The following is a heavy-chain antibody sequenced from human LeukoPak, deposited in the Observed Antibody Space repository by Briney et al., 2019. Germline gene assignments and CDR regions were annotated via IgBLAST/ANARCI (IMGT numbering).Heavy chain of an antibody. CDR1: GFTFSDYS. J-gene: IGHJ4*02. CDR2: ISGSGSYI. CDR3: ARDIPFDY. Sequence: GGSLRLSCAASGFTFSDYSMNWVRQTPRKGLEWVSCISGSGSYIYYADSVKGRFTISRDNAKNSLHLQVNSLRAEDTAVYYCARDIPFDYWGQGTLVTVSS. V-gene: IGHV3-21*06.